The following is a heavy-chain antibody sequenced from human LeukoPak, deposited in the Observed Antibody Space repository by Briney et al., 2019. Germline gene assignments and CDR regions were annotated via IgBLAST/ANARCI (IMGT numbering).Heavy chain of an antibody. CDR3: AKDFRSGSYYTDY. J-gene: IGHJ4*02. CDR1: GFTFSSYA. D-gene: IGHD1-26*01. CDR2: ISGSGGST. V-gene: IGHV3-23*01. Sequence: PGGSLRLSCAASGFTFSSYAMSWVRQAPGKGLEWVSAISGSGGSTYYADSVKGRFTISRDNSKNTQYLQMNSLRAEDTAVYYCAKDFRSGSYYTDYWGQGTLVTVSS.